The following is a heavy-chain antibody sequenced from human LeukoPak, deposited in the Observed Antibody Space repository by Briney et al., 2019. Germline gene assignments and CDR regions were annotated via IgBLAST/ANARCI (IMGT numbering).Heavy chain of an antibody. V-gene: IGHV4-38-2*02. D-gene: IGHD3-22*01. Sequence: SETLSLTCTVSGYSISSTYYWGWIRQPPGKGLEWVGSVFHSGNTYYNPSLKSRVTISLDTSKNQFSLQLSSVTAADTAVYYCARGEGDSSLEPTYYFDYWGQGTLVTVSS. CDR2: VFHSGNT. CDR3: ARGEGDSSLEPTYYFDY. J-gene: IGHJ4*02. CDR1: GYSISSTYY.